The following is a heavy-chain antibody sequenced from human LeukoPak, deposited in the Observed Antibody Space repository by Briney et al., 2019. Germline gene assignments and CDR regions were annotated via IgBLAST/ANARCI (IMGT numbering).Heavy chain of an antibody. CDR3: ARDRDYAFDY. Sequence: GGSLRLSCAASGFTFSSYGMHWVRQAPGKGLEWVAVIWYDGSNKYYADSVKGRFTISRDNAKNSLYLQMDSLRDEDTAVYYCARDRDYAFDYWGQGTLVTVSS. V-gene: IGHV3-33*01. D-gene: IGHD4-17*01. J-gene: IGHJ4*02. CDR2: IWYDGSNK. CDR1: GFTFSSYG.